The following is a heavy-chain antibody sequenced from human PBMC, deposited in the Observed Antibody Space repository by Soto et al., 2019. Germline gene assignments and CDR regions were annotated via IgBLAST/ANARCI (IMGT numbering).Heavy chain of an antibody. V-gene: IGHV3-30*18. Sequence: HPGGSLRLSCAASGFTFSSYGMHWVRQAPGKGLGWVAVISYDGSNKYYADSVKGRFTISRDNSKNTLYLQMNSLRAEDTAVYYCAKGDIVATISSSDAFDIWGQGTMVTVSS. CDR1: GFTFSSYG. D-gene: IGHD5-12*01. CDR2: ISYDGSNK. J-gene: IGHJ3*02. CDR3: AKGDIVATISSSDAFDI.